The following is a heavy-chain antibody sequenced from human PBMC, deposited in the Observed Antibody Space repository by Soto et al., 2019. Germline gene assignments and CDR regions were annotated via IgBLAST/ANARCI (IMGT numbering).Heavy chain of an antibody. CDR2: IYYSGST. CDR3: ARWLGYGPHFDY. Sequence: SETLSRTCTVAGGSISSGDYYWSWIRQPPVQGLEWIGYIYYSGSTYYNPSLKSRVTISVDTSKNQFSLKLSSVTAADTAVYYCARWLGYGPHFDYWGQGTLVT. CDR1: GGSISSGDYY. V-gene: IGHV4-30-4*01. J-gene: IGHJ4*02. D-gene: IGHD5-12*01.